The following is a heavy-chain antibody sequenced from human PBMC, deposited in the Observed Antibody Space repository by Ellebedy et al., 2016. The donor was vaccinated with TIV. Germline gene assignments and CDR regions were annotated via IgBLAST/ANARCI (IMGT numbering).Heavy chain of an antibody. CDR1: GDFIGRGGDS. V-gene: IGHV4-30-2*06. CDR3: ARDSGSLAGFDY. CDR2: TYDSGNA. D-gene: IGHD2-15*01. Sequence: MPSETLSLTCSVSGDFIGRGGDSWTWVRQSPGKGLEWIGFTYDSGNAYYNPSPKSRVSISVDLSKNQFSLRLNSVTAADTGVYYCARDSGSLAGFDYWGPGALVTVSS. J-gene: IGHJ4*02.